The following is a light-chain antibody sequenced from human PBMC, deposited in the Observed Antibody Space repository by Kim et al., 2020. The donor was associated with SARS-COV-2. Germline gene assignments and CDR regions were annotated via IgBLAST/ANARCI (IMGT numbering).Light chain of an antibody. CDR1: ENIDAY. V-gene: IGKV1-5*03. CDR3: QQYDTYPYT. J-gene: IGKJ2*01. CDR2: NAS. Sequence: SASVGDSVTITCRASENIDAYLAWYQQKPAKATKRLIYNASSLDSGVPSRFSGSGSRTEFTRTVDSLQPDDLATYYCQQYDTYPYTFGQGTKLDI.